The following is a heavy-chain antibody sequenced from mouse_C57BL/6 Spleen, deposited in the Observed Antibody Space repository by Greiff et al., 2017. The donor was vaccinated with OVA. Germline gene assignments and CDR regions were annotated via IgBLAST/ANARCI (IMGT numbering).Heavy chain of an antibody. J-gene: IGHJ3*01. CDR1: GYTFTDYN. V-gene: IGHV1-18*01. D-gene: IGHD1-1*01. CDR2: INPNNGGT. CDR3: ARGGSPWFAY. Sequence: VQLKQSGPELVKPGASVKIPCKASGYTFTDYNMDWVKQSHGKSLEWIGDINPNNGGTIYNQKFKGKATLTVDKSSSTAYMELRSLTSEDTAVYYCARGGSPWFAYWGQGTLVTVSA.